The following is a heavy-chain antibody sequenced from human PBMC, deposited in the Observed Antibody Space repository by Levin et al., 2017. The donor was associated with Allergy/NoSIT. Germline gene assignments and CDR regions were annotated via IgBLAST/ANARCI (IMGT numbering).Heavy chain of an antibody. J-gene: IGHJ4*02. CDR1: GYSFPSYW. V-gene: IGHV5-51*01. CDR3: AIRGAAGDSFGYYFDY. Sequence: GESLKISCKGSGYSFPSYWIGWVRQMPGKGLEWMGIIYPGDSDTRYTPSFQGQVTISVDKSISTAYLQWSSLQASDTAMYYCAIRGAAGDSFGYYFDYWGRGTLVTVSS. CDR2: IYPGDSDT. D-gene: IGHD2-21*02.